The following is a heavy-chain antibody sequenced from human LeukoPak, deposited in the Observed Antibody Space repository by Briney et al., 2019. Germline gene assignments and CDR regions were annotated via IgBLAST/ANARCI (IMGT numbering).Heavy chain of an antibody. Sequence: SETLSLTCIVSGGSISSGDYYWSWIRQPPGKGLEWIGYIYYSGSTYYNPSLKSRVTISVDTSRNQFSLKLSSVTAADTAMYYCASDSSGTREDYWGQGTLVTVSS. CDR1: GGSISSGDYY. J-gene: IGHJ4*02. D-gene: IGHD1-14*01. CDR2: IYYSGST. CDR3: ASDSSGTREDY. V-gene: IGHV4-30-4*08.